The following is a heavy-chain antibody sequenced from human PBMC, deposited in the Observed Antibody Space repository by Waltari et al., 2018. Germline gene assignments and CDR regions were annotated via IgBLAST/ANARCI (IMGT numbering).Heavy chain of an antibody. V-gene: IGHV4-34*02. J-gene: IGHJ6*02. CDR2: INHSGNT. D-gene: IGHD2-8*02. CDR3: VRLEDCTGPGGNCYSGDSFAMDV. CDR1: GGSFSGYY. Sequence: QVQLQQWGAGLLQPSETLSLTCAVYGGSFSGYYWGWIRQPPGKGLEGRGEINHSGNTKHNPSLRSRVTRLVDTSKSQFSRKLNSVTAADTAVYYCVRLEDCTGPGGNCYSGDSFAMDVWGQGTTVTVSS.